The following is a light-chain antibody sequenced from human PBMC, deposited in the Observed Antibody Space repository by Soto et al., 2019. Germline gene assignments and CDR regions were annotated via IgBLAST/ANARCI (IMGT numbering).Light chain of an antibody. CDR1: QSISNW. J-gene: IGKJ2*01. CDR3: QQYNSYSPYT. CDR2: DAS. Sequence: DVQMTQSPPTLSASVGDRVTITCRASQSISNWLAWFQQKPGKAPKLLIYDASSLESGVPSRFSGSGSGTDFSLTISSLQPDDSATYYCQQYNSYSPYTFGQGTKLEIK. V-gene: IGKV1-5*01.